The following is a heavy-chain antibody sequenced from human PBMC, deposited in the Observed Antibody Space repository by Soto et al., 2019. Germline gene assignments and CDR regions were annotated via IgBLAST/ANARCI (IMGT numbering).Heavy chain of an antibody. D-gene: IGHD2-15*01. J-gene: IGHJ5*02. V-gene: IGHV3-30*03. CDR2: ISYDGSNT. Sequence: LRLSCAASGVSFNSYDMQWVRQAPGKGPEWVAIISYDGSNTYSTDSVRGRFTISRANSKDTLYLQMHRLRSEDTAIYYCARISRYCSGGDCHAWGQGTQVTVSS. CDR1: GVSFNSYD. CDR3: ARISRYCSGGDCHA.